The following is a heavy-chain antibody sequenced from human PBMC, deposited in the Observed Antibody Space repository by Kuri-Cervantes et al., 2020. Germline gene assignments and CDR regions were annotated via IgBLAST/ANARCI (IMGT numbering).Heavy chain of an antibody. D-gene: IGHD3-3*02. Sequence: SETLSLTCAVSGYSISSGYYWGWIRQPPGKGLEWIGSIYHSGSTYYNPSLKSRVTISVDTSKNQFSLKLSSVTAADTAVYYCARHFRDYYYMDVWGKGTTVTVSS. CDR2: IYHSGST. CDR1: GYSISSGYY. J-gene: IGHJ6*03. CDR3: ARHFRDYYYMDV. V-gene: IGHV4-38-2*01.